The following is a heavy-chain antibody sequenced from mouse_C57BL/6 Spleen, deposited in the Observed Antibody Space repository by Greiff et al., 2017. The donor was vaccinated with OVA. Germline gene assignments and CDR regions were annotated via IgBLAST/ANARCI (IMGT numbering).Heavy chain of an antibody. CDR1: GFTFSDYG. D-gene: IGHD1-1*01. CDR3: ARDGSSYWDY. J-gene: IGHJ2*01. V-gene: IGHV5-17*01. Sequence: EVKLMESGGGLVKPGGSLKLSCAASGFTFSDYGMHWVRQAPEKGLEWVAYISSGSSTIYSADTVKGRFTISRDNAKNTLFLQMTSLRSEDTARYYCARDGSSYWDYWGQGTTLTVSS. CDR2: ISSGSSTI.